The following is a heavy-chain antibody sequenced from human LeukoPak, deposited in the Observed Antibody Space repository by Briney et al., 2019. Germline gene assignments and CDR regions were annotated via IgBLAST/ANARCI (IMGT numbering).Heavy chain of an antibody. D-gene: IGHD6-6*01. V-gene: IGHV4-4*02. CDR3: ASRTYSSSSPVDY. Sequence: PSETLSLTCAVSGGSISSSNWWSWVRQPPGKGLEWIGEIYHSGSTNYNPSLKSRATISVDKSKNQFSLKLSSVTAADTAVYYCASRTYSSSSPVDYWGQGTLVTVSS. CDR1: GGSISSSNW. CDR2: IYHSGST. J-gene: IGHJ4*02.